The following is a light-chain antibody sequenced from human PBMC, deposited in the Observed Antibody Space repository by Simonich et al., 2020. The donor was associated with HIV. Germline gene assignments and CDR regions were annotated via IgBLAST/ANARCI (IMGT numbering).Light chain of an antibody. V-gene: IGKV1-39*01. Sequence: IQMTQSPSSLSASVGDRDTITCRASQSISRYLNWYQQKQGKAPKLLIYAASSLQSGVPSGFSGSGSGTDFTLTISSLQPEDFATYYCQESYSSLYTFGQGTKLEIK. J-gene: IGKJ2*01. CDR2: AAS. CDR1: QSISRY. CDR3: QESYSSLYT.